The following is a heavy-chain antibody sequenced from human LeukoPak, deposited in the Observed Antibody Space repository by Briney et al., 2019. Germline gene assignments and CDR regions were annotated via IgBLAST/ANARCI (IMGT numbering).Heavy chain of an antibody. J-gene: IGHJ4*02. V-gene: IGHV3-30*04. D-gene: IGHD3-3*01. CDR1: GFTFSSHA. Sequence: GGSLRLSCSVSGFTFSSHAMHWVRQAPGKGLEWVGVISYDGSDEYYTDSVKGRFTISRDNSKNTVYLQMNSLRADDTAVYYCARDFTPEWFDIHWGQGTLVTVS. CDR3: ARDFTPEWFDIH. CDR2: ISYDGSDE.